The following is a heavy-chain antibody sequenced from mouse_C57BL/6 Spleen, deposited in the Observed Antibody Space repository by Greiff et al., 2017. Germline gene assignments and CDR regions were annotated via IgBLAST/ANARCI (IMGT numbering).Heavy chain of an antibody. V-gene: IGHV1-54*01. Sequence: VQLQQSGAELVRPGTSVKVSCKASGYAFTNYLIEWVKQRPGQGLEWIGVINPGSGGTNYNEKFKGKATLTADKSSSTAYMQLSSLTSEDSAVYFCARRGLLRGYFDVWGTGTTVTVSS. D-gene: IGHD1-1*01. CDR2: INPGSGGT. J-gene: IGHJ1*03. CDR1: GYAFTNYL. CDR3: ARRGLLRGYFDV.